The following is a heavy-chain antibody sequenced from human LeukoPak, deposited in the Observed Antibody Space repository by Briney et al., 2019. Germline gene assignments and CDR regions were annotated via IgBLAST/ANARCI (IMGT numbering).Heavy chain of an antibody. Sequence: GGSLRLSCAASGFTFSGSAMHWVRQAPGKGLEWIGRIRSKANSYETAYGASVKGRFTMSRDDSKNTAYLQMNSLKAEDTAVYYCTRPRGRSSVWCAAWRQGTLVTVSP. CDR2: IRSKANSYET. D-gene: IGHD6-6*01. J-gene: IGHJ5*02. CDR3: TRPRGRSSVWCAA. CDR1: GFTFSGSA. V-gene: IGHV3-73*01.